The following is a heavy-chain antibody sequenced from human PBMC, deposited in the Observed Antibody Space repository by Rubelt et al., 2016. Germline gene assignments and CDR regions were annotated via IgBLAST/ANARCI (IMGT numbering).Heavy chain of an antibody. Sequence: EVHLLESGGGLVQPGGSLRLSCAASGFTFSNYAMSWVRQAPGKGLEWVSGISNSGDRTYYVDSVKGRFIVSRDNSENTLYLQWRRLRAEDTAVYYCANDPTAGAVAGRGGDYWGQGTLVTVSS. V-gene: IGHV3-23*01. J-gene: IGHJ4*02. CDR2: ISNSGDRT. CDR1: GFTFSNYA. D-gene: IGHD6-19*01. CDR3: ANDPTAGAVAGRGGDY.